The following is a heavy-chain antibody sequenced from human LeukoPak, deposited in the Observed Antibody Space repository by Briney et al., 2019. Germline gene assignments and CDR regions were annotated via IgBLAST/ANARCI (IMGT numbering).Heavy chain of an antibody. CDR1: GGSFSGYY. V-gene: IGHV4-34*01. CDR3: ARSFYSIRYFDY. Sequence: SQTLSLTCAVYGGSFSGYYWSWIRQPPGKGLEWIGEINHSGSTNYNPSLKSRVTISVDTSKNQFSLKLSSVTAADTAVYYCARSFYSIRYFDYWGQGTLVTVSS. D-gene: IGHD4-11*01. J-gene: IGHJ4*02. CDR2: INHSGST.